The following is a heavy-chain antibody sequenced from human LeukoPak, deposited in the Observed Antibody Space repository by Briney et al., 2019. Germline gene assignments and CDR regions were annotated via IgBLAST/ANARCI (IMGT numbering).Heavy chain of an antibody. Sequence: GGALRLSCAASGFLVSNNYMSWVREAPGQGREWVSEIYSGGSTYYEDSVKGRFTISRDNSKNTVFLQLNTLRAEDTAVYYCARYHYDSSGYPYYFDYWGQGTLVTVSS. CDR1: GFLVSNNY. CDR3: ARYHYDSSGYPYYFDY. J-gene: IGHJ4*02. CDR2: IYSGGST. D-gene: IGHD3-22*01. V-gene: IGHV3-53*01.